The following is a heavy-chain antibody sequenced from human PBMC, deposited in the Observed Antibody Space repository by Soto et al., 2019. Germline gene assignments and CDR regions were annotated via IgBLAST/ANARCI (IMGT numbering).Heavy chain of an antibody. CDR2: IYHSGST. V-gene: IGHV4-30-2*01. CDR3: ARGIIAAAGMAFDY. D-gene: IGHD6-13*01. CDR1: GGSISSGGYS. Sequence: SETLSLTCAVYGGSISSGGYSWSWIRQPPGKGLEWIGYIYHSGSTYYNPSLKSRVTISVDRSKNQFSLKLSSVTAADTAVYYCARGIIAAAGMAFDYWGQGTLVTVSS. J-gene: IGHJ4*02.